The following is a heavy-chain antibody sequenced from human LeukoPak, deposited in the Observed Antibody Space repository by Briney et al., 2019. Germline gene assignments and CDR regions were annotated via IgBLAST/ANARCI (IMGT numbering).Heavy chain of an antibody. CDR1: GFTFSSYS. CDR3: ARDSGYCSGDTCHGY. V-gene: IGHV3-21*01. J-gene: IGHJ4*02. Sequence: AGGSLRLSCAASGFTFSSYSMNWVRQAPGKGLEWVSSISSSSYIYYADSVKGRFTISRDNAKNSLYLQLNSLRAEDTAVYYCARDSGYCSGDTCHGYWGQGTLVTVSS. CDR2: ISSSSYI. D-gene: IGHD2-15*01.